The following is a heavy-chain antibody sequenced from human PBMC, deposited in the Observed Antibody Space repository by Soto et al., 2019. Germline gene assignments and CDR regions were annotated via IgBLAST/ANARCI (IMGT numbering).Heavy chain of an antibody. CDR3: ARDQVVPAAMFYYYYGMDV. CDR2: ISSSSSYI. D-gene: IGHD2-2*01. Sequence: GGSLRLSCAASGFTFSSYSMNWVRQAPGKGLEWVSSISSSSSYIYYADSVKGRFTISRDNAKNSLYLQMNSLRAEDTAVYYCARDQVVPAAMFYYYYGMDVWGQGTTVTVSS. CDR1: GFTFSSYS. V-gene: IGHV3-21*01. J-gene: IGHJ6*02.